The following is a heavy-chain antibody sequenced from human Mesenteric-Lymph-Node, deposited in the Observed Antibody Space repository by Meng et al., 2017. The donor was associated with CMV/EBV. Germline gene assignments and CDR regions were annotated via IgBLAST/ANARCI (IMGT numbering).Heavy chain of an antibody. CDR3: TREELVTAAVVYQGMDV. Sequence: LSRYCMRWVRRATGKGLECVAVISYDGGDEFYRGSIKGRFIISRDNSKNTLYLQMSSLRAEDTALYYCTREELVTAAVVYQGMDVWDQGTTVTVSS. D-gene: IGHD6-25*01. V-gene: IGHV3-30-3*01. CDR2: ISYDGGDE. J-gene: IGHJ6*02. CDR1: LSRYC.